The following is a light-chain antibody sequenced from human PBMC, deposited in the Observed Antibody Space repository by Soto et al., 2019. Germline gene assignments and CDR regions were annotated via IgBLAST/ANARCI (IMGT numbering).Light chain of an antibody. Sequence: EIVLTQSPATLYLSPGERATLSCRASQRVNDFLAWYQQKPGQGPRLLIYDVSDRATGIPLRFSGSGSGTDFTLTISILEPEDFAVYYCQQRNTWPPSFGPGTKVDRK. CDR3: QQRNTWPPS. CDR1: QRVNDF. J-gene: IGKJ3*01. V-gene: IGKV3-11*01. CDR2: DVS.